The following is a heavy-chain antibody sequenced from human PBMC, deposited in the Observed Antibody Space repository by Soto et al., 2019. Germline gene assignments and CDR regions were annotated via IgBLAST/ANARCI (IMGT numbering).Heavy chain of an antibody. J-gene: IGHJ4*02. CDR2: IWSDGSDK. V-gene: IGHV3-33*01. CDR1: GFTFSDSG. Sequence: QVQLVESGGGVVQPGGSLRLSCAASGFTFSDSGMHWVRQAPGKGLEWVAVIWSDGSDKSYADSVEGRFTISRDNSKKTLDFQNNSPRAEETAVYYGVGSNRYTSPSGWGGGFDYWGQGTLVTVSS. CDR3: VGSNRYTSPSGWGGGFDY. D-gene: IGHD3-16*02.